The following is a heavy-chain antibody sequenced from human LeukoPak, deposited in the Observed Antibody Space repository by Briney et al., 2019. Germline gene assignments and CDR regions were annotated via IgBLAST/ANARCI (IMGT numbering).Heavy chain of an antibody. CDR2: FIPIFGTS. CDR3: ARAPPDYQLLYFDY. CDR1: GGTFSSYA. D-gene: IGHD2-2*01. V-gene: IGHV1-69*13. Sequence: SVKVSCKASGGTFSSYAISWVRQAPGQGLEWMGGFIPIFGTSNYAQKFQGRVTITADESTSTAYMELSSLRSEDTAVYYCARAPPDYQLLYFDYWGQGTLVTVSS. J-gene: IGHJ4*02.